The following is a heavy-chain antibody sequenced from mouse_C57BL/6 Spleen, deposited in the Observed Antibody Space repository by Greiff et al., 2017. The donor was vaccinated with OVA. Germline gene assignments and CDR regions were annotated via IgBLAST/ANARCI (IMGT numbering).Heavy chain of an antibody. J-gene: IGHJ3*01. D-gene: IGHD1-1*01. CDR1: GYTFTSYW. CDR2: IDPSDSYT. Sequence: QVQLQQPGAELVRPGTSVKLSCKASGYTFTSYWMHWVKQRPGQGLEWIGVIDPSDSYTTYNQKFKGKATLTVDTSSSTAYMQLSSLTSEDSAVYYCARSPYYYGSNPFVAYWGQGTLVTVSA. V-gene: IGHV1-59*01. CDR3: ARSPYYYGSNPFVAY.